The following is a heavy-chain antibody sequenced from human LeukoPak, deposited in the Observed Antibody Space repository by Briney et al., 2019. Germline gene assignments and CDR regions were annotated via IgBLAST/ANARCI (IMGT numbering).Heavy chain of an antibody. Sequence: PSETLSLTCTVSGGSISSSSYYWGWIRQPPGKGLEWIGSIYYSGSTYYNPSLKSRVTISVDTSKNQFSLKLSSVTAADTAVYYCARHFDGGYCSSTSCSQGGYWRQGTLVTVSS. V-gene: IGHV4-39*01. J-gene: IGHJ4*02. CDR1: GGSISSSSYY. D-gene: IGHD2-2*01. CDR3: ARHFDGGYCSSTSCSQGGY. CDR2: IYYSGST.